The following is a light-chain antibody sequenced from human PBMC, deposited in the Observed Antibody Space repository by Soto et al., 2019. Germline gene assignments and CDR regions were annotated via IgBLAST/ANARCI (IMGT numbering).Light chain of an antibody. CDR3: QQSYTTPST. V-gene: IGKV1-39*01. J-gene: IGKJ1*01. Sequence: IQMTQSPSALSASVGRRVTSMRRAQQDISNYFNWHQQKPGTAPHLLIYAISSLQSGVPSRFSGSASGTDFPLTISSLQPEDFATYYCQQSYTTPSTSGQGTKVDI. CDR2: AIS. CDR1: QDISNY.